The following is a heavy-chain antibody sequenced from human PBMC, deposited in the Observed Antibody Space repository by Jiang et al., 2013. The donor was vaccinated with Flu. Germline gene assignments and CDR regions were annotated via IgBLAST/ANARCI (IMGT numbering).Heavy chain of an antibody. CDR1: GGSINSGDYY. D-gene: IGHD3-10*01. CDR3: ARMDYGSGTNFYYYGMDV. J-gene: IGHJ6*02. V-gene: IGHV4-30-4*01. Sequence: GSGLVKPSQTLSLTCTVSGGSINSGDYYWSWIRQPPGKGLEWVGYVYYTGITYYNPSLMSRISISVDTSKNHFSLKMNSVIAADTAVYYCARMDYGSGTNFYYYGMDVWGQGTTVTVSS. CDR2: VYYTGIT.